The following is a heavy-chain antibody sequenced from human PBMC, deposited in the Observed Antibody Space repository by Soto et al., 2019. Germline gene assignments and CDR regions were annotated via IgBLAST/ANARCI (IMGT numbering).Heavy chain of an antibody. V-gene: IGHV4-59*01. CDR3: ARGGTYYDILTGYFYYYGMDV. Sequence: SETLSLTCTVSGGSISSYYWSWIRQPPGKGLEWFGYIYYSGSTNYNPSLKSRVTISVDTSKNQFSLKLSSVTAADTAVYYCARGGTYYDILTGYFYYYGMDVWGQGTTVTVSS. D-gene: IGHD3-9*01. CDR1: GGSISSYY. J-gene: IGHJ6*02. CDR2: IYYSGST.